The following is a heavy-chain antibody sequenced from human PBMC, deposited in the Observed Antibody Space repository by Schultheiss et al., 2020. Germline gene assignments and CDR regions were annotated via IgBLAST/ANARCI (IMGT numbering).Heavy chain of an antibody. V-gene: IGHV4-39*01. Sequence: SQTLSLTCTVSGGSISSRTYYWGWIRQPPGKGLECIGTVYYTGTTYYNPSLKSRVTISLDTSKNQFSLTLSSVTAADTAVYYCARPWGAYNWFDPWGQGTLVTVSS. CDR3: ARPWGAYNWFDP. D-gene: IGHD3-16*01. CDR1: GGSISSRTYY. CDR2: VYYTGTT. J-gene: IGHJ5*02.